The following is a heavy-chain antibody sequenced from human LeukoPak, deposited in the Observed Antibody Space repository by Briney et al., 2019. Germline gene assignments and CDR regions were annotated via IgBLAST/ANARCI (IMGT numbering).Heavy chain of an antibody. D-gene: IGHD6-13*01. CDR2: IIPIFGTA. CDR3: ARAPEGSSWEGYWFDP. J-gene: IGHJ5*02. CDR1: GGTVSSYA. V-gene: IGHV1-69*13. Sequence: ASVKVSCKASGGTVSSYAISWVRQAPGQGLEWMGGIIPIFGTANHAQKFQGRVTITADESTSTAYMELSSLRSEDTAVYYCARAPEGSSWEGYWFDPWGQGTLVTVSS.